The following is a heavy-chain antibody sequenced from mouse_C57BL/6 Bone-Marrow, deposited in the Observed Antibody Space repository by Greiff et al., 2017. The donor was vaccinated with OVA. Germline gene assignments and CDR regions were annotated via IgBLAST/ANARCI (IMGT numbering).Heavy chain of an antibody. J-gene: IGHJ2*01. CDR1: GFTFSDYG. V-gene: IGHV5-17*01. CDR2: ISSGSSTI. Sequence: EVQLKESGGGLVKPGRSLKLSCAASGFTFSDYGMHWVRQAPEKGLEWVAYISSGSSTIYYADTVKGRFTISRDNAKNTLFLQMTSLRSEDTAMYYCARRDYDGSRGDYFDYWGQGTTLTVSS. CDR3: ARRDYDGSRGDYFDY. D-gene: IGHD1-1*01.